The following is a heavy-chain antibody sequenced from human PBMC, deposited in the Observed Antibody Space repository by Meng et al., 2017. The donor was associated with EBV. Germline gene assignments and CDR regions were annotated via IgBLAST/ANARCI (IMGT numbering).Heavy chain of an antibody. CDR3: ARGTPGRSYSDY. J-gene: IGHJ4*02. V-gene: IGHV1-46*01. D-gene: IGHD3-10*01. CDR2: INPSDGYT. CDR1: GYTFTSHW. Sequence: VQVVQVGAEGKKPGGSVKVSCKASGYTFTSHWMHWVRQAPGQGLEWMGIINPSDGYTMYEQKFQGRVTVTADRPTATAYMVLRNLRSDDTAVYYCARGTPGRSYSDYWGPGTLVTVSS.